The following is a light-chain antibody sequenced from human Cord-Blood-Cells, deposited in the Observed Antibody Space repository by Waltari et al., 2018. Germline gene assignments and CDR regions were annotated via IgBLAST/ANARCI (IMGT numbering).Light chain of an antibody. V-gene: IGLV1-47*01. Sequence: QSVLTQPPSASGTPGQRVTISCSGSSSNIGSNYVTWYQQPPGTAPKPLYYRNNQRPSGVPDRFSGSKSGTSASLAISGLRSEDEADYYCAAWDDSLSGVVFGGGSKLTVL. CDR1: SSNIGSNY. CDR3: AAWDDSLSGVV. J-gene: IGLJ2*01. CDR2: RNN.